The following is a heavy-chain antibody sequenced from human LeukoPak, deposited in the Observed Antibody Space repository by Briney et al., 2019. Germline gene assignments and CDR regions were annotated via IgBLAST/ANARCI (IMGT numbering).Heavy chain of an antibody. CDR3: ARDYCSGGSCFTLGY. Sequence: SETLSLICAVYGGSFSGYYWSWIRQPPGKGLEWIGEINHSGSTNYNPSLKSRVTISVDTSKNQFSLKLSSVTAADTAVYYCARDYCSGGSCFTLGYWGQGTLVTVSS. J-gene: IGHJ4*02. CDR2: INHSGST. CDR1: GGSFSGYY. D-gene: IGHD2-15*01. V-gene: IGHV4-34*01.